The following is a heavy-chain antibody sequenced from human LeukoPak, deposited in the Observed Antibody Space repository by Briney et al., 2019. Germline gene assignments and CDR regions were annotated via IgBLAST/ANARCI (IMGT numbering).Heavy chain of an antibody. CDR2: IIPIFGTA. V-gene: IGHV1-69*13. Sequence: SVKVSCKASGGTFSSYAISWVRQAPGQGLEWMGGIIPIFGTANYAQKFQGRVTITADESTSTAYMELSSLRSEDTAVYYCARVGSYGPNNWFDPWGQGTLVTVSS. J-gene: IGHJ5*02. CDR1: GGTFSSYA. CDR3: ARVGSYGPNNWFDP. D-gene: IGHD5-18*01.